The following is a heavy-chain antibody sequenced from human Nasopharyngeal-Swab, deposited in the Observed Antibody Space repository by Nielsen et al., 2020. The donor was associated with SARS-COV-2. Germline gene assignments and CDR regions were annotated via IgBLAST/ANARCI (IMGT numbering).Heavy chain of an antibody. Sequence: GGSLRLSCAASGFTFSSYGMHWVRQAPGKGLEWVAVIWYDGSNKYYADSVKGRSTISRDNSKNTLYLQMNSLRAEETAVDEGEKEGRVRGAFDIWGQGTMVTVSS. V-gene: IGHV3-33*06. CDR2: IWYDGSNK. D-gene: IGHD3-10*01. CDR3: EKEGRVRGAFDI. J-gene: IGHJ3*02. CDR1: GFTFSSYG.